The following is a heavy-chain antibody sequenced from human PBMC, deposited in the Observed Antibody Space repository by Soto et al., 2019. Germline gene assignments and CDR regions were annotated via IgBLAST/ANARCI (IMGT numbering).Heavy chain of an antibody. CDR1: GGSISSSSYY. J-gene: IGHJ5*02. CDR3: ARQVWIAAAGTVPHWFDP. V-gene: IGHV4-39*01. CDR2: IYYSGST. D-gene: IGHD6-13*01. Sequence: KSSETLSLTCTVSGGSISSSSYYWGWIRQPPGKGLEWIGSIYYSGSTYYSPSLKSRVTISVDTSKNQFSLKLSSVTAADTAVYYCARQVWIAAAGTVPHWFDPWGQGTLVTVSS.